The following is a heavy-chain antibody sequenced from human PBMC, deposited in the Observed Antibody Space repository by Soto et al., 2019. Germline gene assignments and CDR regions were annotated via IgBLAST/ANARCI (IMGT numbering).Heavy chain of an antibody. V-gene: IGHV4-59*02. CDR3: ARADPFCSGYESWFDP. D-gene: IGHD3-3*01. Sequence: SETLSLTCTVSGGSVSSYYWGWIRQPPGKGLEWIGYIYYSGSTNYNPSLKSRVTISVDRSKNQFSLKLSSVTAADTEVYYCARADPFCSGYESWFDPWGQGTLVTVSS. CDR2: IYYSGST. J-gene: IGHJ5*02. CDR1: GGSVSSYY.